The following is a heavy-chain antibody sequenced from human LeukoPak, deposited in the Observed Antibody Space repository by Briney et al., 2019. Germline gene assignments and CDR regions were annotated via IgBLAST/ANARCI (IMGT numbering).Heavy chain of an antibody. CDR1: GYTFTGYY. CDR2: INPNSGGT. D-gene: IGHD2-2*01. CDR3: ARGDQLLCRN. J-gene: IGHJ4*02. V-gene: IGHV1-2*04. Sequence: ASVKVSCKASGYTFTGYYMHWGRQAPGQGLEWMGWINPNSGGTNYAQKFQGWVTMTRDTSISTAYMELSRLRSDDTAVYYCARGDQLLCRNWGQGTLVTVSS.